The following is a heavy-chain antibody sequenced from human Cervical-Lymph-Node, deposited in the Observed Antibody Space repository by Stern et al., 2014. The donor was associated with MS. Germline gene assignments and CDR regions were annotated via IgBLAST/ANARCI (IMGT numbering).Heavy chain of an antibody. CDR1: GGSFSGYY. Sequence: QVQLQQWGAGLLKPSETLSLTCAVYGGSFSGYYWSWIRQPPGKGLEWIGEINHSGSTNYNPSLKSPVTLSVATSKNQFSLKLSSVTAADTAVYYCARRPSNYYYYYGMDVWGQGTTVTVSS. V-gene: IGHV4-34*01. CDR2: INHSGST. J-gene: IGHJ6*02. CDR3: ARRPSNYYYYYGMDV.